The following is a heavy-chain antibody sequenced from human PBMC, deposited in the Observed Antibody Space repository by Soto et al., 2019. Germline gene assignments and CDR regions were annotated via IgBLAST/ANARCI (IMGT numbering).Heavy chain of an antibody. CDR1: GGSISSGGYY. Sequence: LSLTCTVSGGSISSGGYYWSWIRQHPGKGLEWIGYIYYSGSTYYNPSLKSRVTISVDTSKNQFSLKLSSVTAADTAVYYCARDRSGRYGMDVWGQGTTVTVSS. V-gene: IGHV4-31*03. CDR2: IYYSGST. D-gene: IGHD1-26*01. CDR3: ARDRSGRYGMDV. J-gene: IGHJ6*02.